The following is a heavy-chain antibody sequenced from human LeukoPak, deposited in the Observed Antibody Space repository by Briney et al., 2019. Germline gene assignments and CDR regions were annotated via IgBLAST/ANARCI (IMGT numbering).Heavy chain of an antibody. J-gene: IGHJ4*02. Sequence: GKSLRLSCAASGFTFSGYPIHWVRQAPGKGLEWVAVISYDGSNKYYADSVKGRFTISRDNSKNTLYLQMNSLRAEDTALYYCTRTRGCSSTSCYADYWGQGTLVTVSS. D-gene: IGHD2-2*01. CDR3: TRTRGCSSTSCYADY. CDR1: GFTFSGYP. CDR2: ISYDGSNK. V-gene: IGHV3-30-3*01.